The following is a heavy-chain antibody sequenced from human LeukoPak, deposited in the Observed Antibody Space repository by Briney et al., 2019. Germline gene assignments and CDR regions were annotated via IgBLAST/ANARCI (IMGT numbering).Heavy chain of an antibody. V-gene: IGHV3-21*01. D-gene: IGHD3-3*01. CDR2: ISSSSSYI. CDR1: GFTFSSYS. Sequence: GGSLRLSCAASGFTFSSYSMNWARQAPGKGLEWVSSISSSSSYIYYADSVKGRFTISRDNAKNSLYLQMNSLRAEDTAVYYCASAEYYDFWSGPRDYWGQGTLVTVSS. J-gene: IGHJ4*02. CDR3: ASAEYYDFWSGPRDY.